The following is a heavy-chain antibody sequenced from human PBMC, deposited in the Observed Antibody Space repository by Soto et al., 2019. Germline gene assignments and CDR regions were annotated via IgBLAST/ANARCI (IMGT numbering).Heavy chain of an antibody. CDR1: GGSISSGGYY. Sequence: PSETLSLTCTVSGGSISSGGYYWSWIRQHPGKGLEWIGYIYYSGSTYYNPSLKSRVTISVDTSKNQFSLKLSSVTAADTAVYYCAREKTAGAFDISGPSDYWGQGTLVTVSS. V-gene: IGHV4-31*03. CDR2: IYYSGST. CDR3: AREKTAGAFDISGPSDY. J-gene: IGHJ4*02. D-gene: IGHD3-22*01.